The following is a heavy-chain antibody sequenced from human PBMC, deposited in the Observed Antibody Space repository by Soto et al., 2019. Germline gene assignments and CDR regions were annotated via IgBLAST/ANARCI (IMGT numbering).Heavy chain of an antibody. CDR1: RYSFTTYA. Sequence: ASVKVSCKASRYSFTTYALHWVRQAPGQRLEWMGWINAGSGDTKYSEKFQGRVTITRDTSANTAYMELSSLRSEDTSVYYCARHPGTGAALRAYHFDYWGQGTLVTVSS. CDR2: INAGSGDT. CDR3: ARHPGTGAALRAYHFDY. V-gene: IGHV1-3*01. D-gene: IGHD1-1*01. J-gene: IGHJ4*01.